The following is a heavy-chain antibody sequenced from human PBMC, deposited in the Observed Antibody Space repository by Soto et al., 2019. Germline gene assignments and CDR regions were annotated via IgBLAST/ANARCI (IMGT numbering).Heavy chain of an antibody. J-gene: IGHJ6*02. CDR2: IGVGSGNT. D-gene: IGHD2-2*01. CDR1: GFAFAGST. Sequence: GASVKVSCKTSGFAFAGSTMQWVRQARGQRLEWIGWIGVGSGNTNYAQRFQERVTITRDMSTNTAYMELSSLRSEDTAVYYCAADGKGGTTYGMDVWGQGTTVTSP. V-gene: IGHV1-58*02. CDR3: AADGKGGTTYGMDV.